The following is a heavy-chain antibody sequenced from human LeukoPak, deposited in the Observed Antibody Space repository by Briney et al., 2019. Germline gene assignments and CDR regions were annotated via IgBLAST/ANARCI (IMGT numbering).Heavy chain of an antibody. D-gene: IGHD1-26*01. Sequence: PSETLSLTCTVSGGSISSGSYYWSWIRQPAGKGLEWIGRIYTSGSTNYNPSLKSRVTISVDTSKNQFSLKLSSVNAADTAVYYCARANFSGSYSFDYWGQGTLVTVSS. CDR2: IYTSGST. J-gene: IGHJ4*02. CDR3: ARANFSGSYSFDY. CDR1: GGSISSGSYY. V-gene: IGHV4-61*02.